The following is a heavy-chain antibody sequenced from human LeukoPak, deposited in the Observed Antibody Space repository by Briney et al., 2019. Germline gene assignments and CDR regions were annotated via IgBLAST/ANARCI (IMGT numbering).Heavy chain of an antibody. CDR2: IYHSGST. D-gene: IGHD3-22*01. CDR3: AKQIVVVSNVDY. V-gene: IGHV4-4*02. CDR1: GGSISSSNW. Sequence: PSETLSLTCAVSGGSISSSNWWSWVRQPPGKGLEWIGEIYHSGSTNYNPSLKSRVTISVDKSKNQFSLKLSSVTAADTAVYYCAKQIVVVSNVDYWGQGTLVTVSS. J-gene: IGHJ4*02.